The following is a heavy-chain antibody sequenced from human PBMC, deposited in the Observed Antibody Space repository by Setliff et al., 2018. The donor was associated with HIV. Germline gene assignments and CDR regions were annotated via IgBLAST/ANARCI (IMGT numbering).Heavy chain of an antibody. V-gene: IGHV4-4*02. J-gene: IGHJ3*02. CDR2: IYHGGST. CDR3: ARATPGYNYGSRHAFDI. CDR1: GGSISSSNW. Sequence: SETLCLTCAVSGGSISSSNWWSWVRQPPGKGLEWIGEIYHGGSTNYNPTLKSRVTISVDKSKNQFSLKLSSVTAADTAVCYCARATPGYNYGSRHAFDIWGQGTKVTVSS. D-gene: IGHD5-18*01.